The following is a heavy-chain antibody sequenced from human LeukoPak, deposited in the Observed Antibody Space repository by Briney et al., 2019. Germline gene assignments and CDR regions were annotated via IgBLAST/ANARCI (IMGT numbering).Heavy chain of an antibody. V-gene: IGHV4-34*01. Sequence: SETLSLTCAVYGGSFRGYYWMWIRQPPGQGLEWVGEINHSGSTNYNPSLKRRVTISVDTSKNQSSLQPSSVTAADTAVYYCARGRRYCSGGSCYSYWFDPWGQGTLVTVSS. CDR3: ARGRRYCSGGSCYSYWFDP. J-gene: IGHJ5*02. D-gene: IGHD2-15*01. CDR2: INHSGST. CDR1: GGSFRGYY.